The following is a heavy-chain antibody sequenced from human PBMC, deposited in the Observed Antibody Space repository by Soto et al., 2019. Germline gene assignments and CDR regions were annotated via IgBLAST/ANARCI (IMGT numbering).Heavy chain of an antibody. CDR2: IIPIFGTG. CDR3: VRDAPIGSVFSGYDAIDS. J-gene: IGHJ4*02. Sequence: QVQLEQSGTEVKKPGSSVKVSCKASGGTFSTSTFTWVRQAPGQGLEWMGRIIPIFGTGEYAPKFPGRVLITADKSTSTVYMELSGLKAEDTAVFFCVRDAPIGSVFSGYDAIDSWGQGTLVTVSS. D-gene: IGHD5-12*01. CDR1: GGTFSTST. V-gene: IGHV1-69*08.